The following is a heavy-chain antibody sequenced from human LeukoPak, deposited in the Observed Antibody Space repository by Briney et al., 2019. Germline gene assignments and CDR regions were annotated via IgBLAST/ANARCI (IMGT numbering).Heavy chain of an antibody. CDR2: IYYSGST. D-gene: IGHD4-23*01. Sequence: SETLSLTCTVSGGSISSGGYYWSWIRQHPGKGLEWIGYIYYSGSTYYNPSLKSRVTISVDTSKNQFSLKLSSVTAADTAVYYCARDTDYGGSGYFDYWGQGTLVTVSS. CDR1: GGSISSGGYY. J-gene: IGHJ4*02. V-gene: IGHV4-31*03. CDR3: ARDTDYGGSGYFDY.